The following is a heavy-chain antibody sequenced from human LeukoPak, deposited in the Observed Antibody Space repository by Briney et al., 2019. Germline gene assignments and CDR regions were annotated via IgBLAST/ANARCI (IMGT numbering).Heavy chain of an antibody. CDR2: ISAYNGNK. V-gene: IGHV1-18*01. Sequence: ASVTVSCKASGYTFTNYGISWVRQAPGQGLDWMGWISAYNGNKVYAQELQGRVTMTTDTSTSTAYMELRSLRSDDTAVYYRARDRWSSSSSEGALDIWGQGTMVTVSS. D-gene: IGHD6-6*01. CDR1: GYTFTNYG. CDR3: ARDRWSSSSSEGALDI. J-gene: IGHJ3*02.